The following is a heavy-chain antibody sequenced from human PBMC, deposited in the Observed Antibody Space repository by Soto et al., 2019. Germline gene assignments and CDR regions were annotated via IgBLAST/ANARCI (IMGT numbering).Heavy chain of an antibody. CDR3: TTVPYSPGYGAYRDGFAY. Sequence: PGGSLRLSCAASGFTFSNAWMNWVRQAPGKGLEWVGRIKSKTDGGTTDYAAPVKGRFTISRDDSKNTLYLQMNSLKTEDTAVYYYTTVPYSPGYGAYRDGFAYWGQGTLVTVSS. CDR1: GFTFSNAW. J-gene: IGHJ4*02. CDR2: IKSKTDGGTT. V-gene: IGHV3-15*07. D-gene: IGHD4-17*01.